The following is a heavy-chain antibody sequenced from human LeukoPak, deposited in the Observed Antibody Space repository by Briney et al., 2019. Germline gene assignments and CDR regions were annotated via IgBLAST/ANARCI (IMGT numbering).Heavy chain of an antibody. CDR1: GGSISNDNYY. V-gene: IGHV4-30-4*01. CDR2: IYYSGST. D-gene: IGHD3-16*01. J-gene: IGHJ6*02. Sequence: SETLSLTCTVSGGSISNDNYYWSWIRQPPGKGLEWIGYIYYSGSTYYNPSLKSRVSISVDTSKNQFSLKLSSVTAADTAVYHCARVGYYYYAMDVWGQGTTVTVSS. CDR3: ARVGYYYYAMDV.